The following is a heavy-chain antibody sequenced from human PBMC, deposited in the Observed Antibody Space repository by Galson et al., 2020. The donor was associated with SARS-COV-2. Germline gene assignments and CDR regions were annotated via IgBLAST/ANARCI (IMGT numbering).Heavy chain of an antibody. V-gene: IGHV4-34*01. D-gene: IGHD3-16*01. CDR1: GGSFNDYY. CDR2: VSHTGST. Sequence: SETLSLTCAVYGGSFNDYYWTWVRQPPGKGLEWVGEVSHTGSTNYSPSLKSRVFMSVDTSKNQFSLKLRSVTAADTAVYYCARGGSRPIMAFDYYYFYMDVWGKGTTVTVSS. J-gene: IGHJ6*03. CDR3: ARGGSRPIMAFDYYYFYMDV.